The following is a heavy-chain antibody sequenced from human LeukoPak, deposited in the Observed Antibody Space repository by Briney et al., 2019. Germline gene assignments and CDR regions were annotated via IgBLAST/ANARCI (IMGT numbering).Heavy chain of an antibody. CDR3: AKDRSDILTGNIVAFVI. CDR2: IKLDGSEK. V-gene: IGHV3-7*04. CDR1: GFIFSSYW. J-gene: IGHJ3*02. Sequence: GGSLRLPCAASGFIFSSYWMSWVRQTPGKGLEWVATIKLDGSEKYYVDSMKGRLTISRDNAKNSLYLQMNSLRAEDTAVYYGAKDRSDILTGNIVAFVIWAKGQWSPSLQ. D-gene: IGHD3-9*01.